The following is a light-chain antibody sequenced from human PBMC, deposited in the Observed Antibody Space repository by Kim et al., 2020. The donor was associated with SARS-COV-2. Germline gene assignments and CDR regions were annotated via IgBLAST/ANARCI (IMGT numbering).Light chain of an antibody. CDR1: RSVSSN. CDR2: GTS. CDR3: HQYNTWPPGT. Sequence: PGGRATLSCRASRSVSSNLAWYQHKPGQAPRVLIYGTSTRATGIPARFSGSGSGTEFTLTISSLQSGDSAVYYCHQYNTWPPGTFGQGTKLE. J-gene: IGKJ2*01. V-gene: IGKV3-15*01.